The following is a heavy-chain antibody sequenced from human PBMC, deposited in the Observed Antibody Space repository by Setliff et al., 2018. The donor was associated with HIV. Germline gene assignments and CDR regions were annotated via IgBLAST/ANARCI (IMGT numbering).Heavy chain of an antibody. Sequence: SETLSLTCGVSGYSISSGYYWGWIRQPPGKGLEWIGSIYHNGITYYNPSLKSRVTISVDTSKKEFSLNLSSLTAADTAVFYCARGSYSYGPGWFDSWAQGAVVTVSS. CDR1: GYSISSGYY. D-gene: IGHD3-16*02. CDR3: ARGSYSYGPGWFDS. V-gene: IGHV4-38-2*01. J-gene: IGHJ5*01. CDR2: IYHNGIT.